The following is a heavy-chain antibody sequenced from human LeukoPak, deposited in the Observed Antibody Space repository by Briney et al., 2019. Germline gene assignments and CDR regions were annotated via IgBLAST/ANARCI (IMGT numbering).Heavy chain of an antibody. Sequence: GGSLRLSCATSGFTFSIYGMHWVRQAPGKGLEWVSAIQSDGSKQYFADSVKGRSSISRDDSKNTLYLQMNGLRAEDTAVYYCGRDLSYGSIECWGQGTPVTVSS. CDR2: IQSDGSKQ. CDR1: GFTFSIYG. V-gene: IGHV3-33*01. CDR3: GRDLSYGSIEC. J-gene: IGHJ4*02. D-gene: IGHD5-18*01.